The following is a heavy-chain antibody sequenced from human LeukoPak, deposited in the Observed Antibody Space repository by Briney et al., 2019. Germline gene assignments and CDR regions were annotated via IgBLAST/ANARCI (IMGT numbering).Heavy chain of an antibody. J-gene: IGHJ4*01. V-gene: IGHV3-7*01. CDR3: AREGFHFFDF. CDR1: GFTFTNNF. CDR2: IKKDGSEK. Sequence: GSLXXXCAASGFTFTNNFMSWVRQVPGKGLEWVANIKKDGSEKTYADSVRGRFTIFRDNAKDSVYLQMNSLRAEDSAIYYCAREGFHFFDFWGQGTLVTVSS.